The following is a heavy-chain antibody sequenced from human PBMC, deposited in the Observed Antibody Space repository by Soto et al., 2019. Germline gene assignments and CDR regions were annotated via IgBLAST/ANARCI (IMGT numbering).Heavy chain of an antibody. CDR3: TPLRLAP. CDR1: GYTFTAFY. D-gene: IGHD6-25*01. J-gene: IGHJ5*02. V-gene: IGHV1-2*02. Sequence: SVKVSCKASGYTFTAFYMNWVRQAPGQGLEWMGWVNPNTGLTKYAQKFRDRVTMTRDTSINTAYMELSGLTSDDTAVYYCTPLRLAPWGQGTLVRVSS. CDR2: VNPNTGLT.